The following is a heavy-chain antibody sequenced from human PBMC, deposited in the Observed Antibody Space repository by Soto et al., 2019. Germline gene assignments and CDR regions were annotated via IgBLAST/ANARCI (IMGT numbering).Heavy chain of an antibody. Sequence: SSVKVSCKASGYTFTSYAMNWVRQAPGQGLEWMGWINTNTGNPTYAQGFTGRFVFSLDTSVSTEYLQISSLKAEDTDVYYCARVYCSSTSCYDAFDIWGQGTMVTVSS. J-gene: IGHJ3*02. V-gene: IGHV7-4-1*02. D-gene: IGHD2-2*01. CDR2: INTNTGNP. CDR1: GYTFTSYA. CDR3: ARVYCSSTSCYDAFDI.